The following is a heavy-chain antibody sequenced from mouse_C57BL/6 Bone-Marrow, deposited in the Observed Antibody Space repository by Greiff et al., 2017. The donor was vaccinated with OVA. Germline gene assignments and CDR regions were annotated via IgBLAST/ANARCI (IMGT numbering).Heavy chain of an antibody. CDR1: GYSITSGYY. D-gene: IGHD1-1*01. CDR2: ISYDGSN. J-gene: IGHJ4*01. CDR3: ARVGTYGSSYDWDVDAMDY. Sequence: ESGPGLVKPSQSLSLTCSVTGYSITSGYYWNWIRQFPGNKLEWMGYISYDGSNNYNPSLKNRISITRDTSKNQFFLKLNSVTTEDTATYYCARVGTYGSSYDWDVDAMDYWGQGTSVTVSS. V-gene: IGHV3-6*01.